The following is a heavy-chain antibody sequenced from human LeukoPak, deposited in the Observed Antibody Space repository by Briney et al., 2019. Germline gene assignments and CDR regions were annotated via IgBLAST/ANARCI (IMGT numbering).Heavy chain of an antibody. J-gene: IGHJ4*02. CDR2: TYYSGST. V-gene: IGHV4-31*03. Sequence: PSETLSLTCTVSGGSISSGGYYWSWLRQHPGKGLEWIGYTYYSGSTYYNLSLKSRVTISVDTSKNQFSLKLSSVTAADTAVYYCASTPHEVWGSYRYYGWGQGTLVTVSS. D-gene: IGHD3-16*02. CDR1: GGSISSGGYY. CDR3: ASTPHEVWGSYRYYG.